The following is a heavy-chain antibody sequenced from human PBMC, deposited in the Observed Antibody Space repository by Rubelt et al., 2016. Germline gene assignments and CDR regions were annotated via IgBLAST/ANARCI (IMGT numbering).Heavy chain of an antibody. V-gene: IGHV3-74*01. D-gene: IGHD2-21*01. J-gene: IGHJ4*02. Sequence: EVQLVESGGALVQPGGSLTLSCAASGFTFSDYWMHWVRQAPGKGPVWVSRINVDGSSPTYANSVKGRFTISRDNTKNTLYLQMNSLGADDTAVYYCVRGLDSWGPGTLVTVSS. CDR1: GFTFSDYW. CDR3: VRGLDS. CDR2: INVDGSSP.